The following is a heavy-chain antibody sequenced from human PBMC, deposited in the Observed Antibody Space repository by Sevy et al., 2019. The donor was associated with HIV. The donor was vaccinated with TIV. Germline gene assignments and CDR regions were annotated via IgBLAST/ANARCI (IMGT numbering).Heavy chain of an antibody. Sequence: GGSLRLSCAVSGFTVSSNYMNWVRQAPGKGLEWVSVIYTDGSTYYAASVKGRFTISRHNSENTLSLQMNSLRVEDTAVYYCARTRHYYDSSGYYQWDVFDIWGQGTMVTVSS. CDR2: IYTDGST. V-gene: IGHV3-53*04. CDR3: ARTRHYYDSSGYYQWDVFDI. CDR1: GFTVSSNY. J-gene: IGHJ3*02. D-gene: IGHD3-22*01.